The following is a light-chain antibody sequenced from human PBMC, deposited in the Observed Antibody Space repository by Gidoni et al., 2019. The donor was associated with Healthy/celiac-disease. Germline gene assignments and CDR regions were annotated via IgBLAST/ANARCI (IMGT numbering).Light chain of an antibody. CDR3: QQYGSSIT. Sequence: DIVLTLSPGTLSLSPGECATLNCRARQSVSSSYLAWYQQKPGQAPRLLIYGASTKTTGIPDRSGGGGSGTDFTLTISRLEPEDFAEYYCQQYGSSITFXQXTRLXIK. CDR1: QSVSSSY. CDR2: GAS. V-gene: IGKV3-20*01. J-gene: IGKJ5*01.